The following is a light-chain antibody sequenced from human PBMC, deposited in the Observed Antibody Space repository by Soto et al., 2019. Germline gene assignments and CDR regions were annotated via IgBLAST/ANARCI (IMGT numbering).Light chain of an antibody. J-gene: IGKJ2*01. CDR3: QQYNNWPYT. CDR2: AAS. CDR1: QSVSTN. Sequence: EIVMTQSPDTLSVSPGERTTLSCRASQSVSTNLARYQQKPGQAPRLLIYAASTRATGIPARFSGSGSGTEFTLTISSLQSEEFAVYHCQQYNNWPYTFGQGTKLEIK. V-gene: IGKV3-15*01.